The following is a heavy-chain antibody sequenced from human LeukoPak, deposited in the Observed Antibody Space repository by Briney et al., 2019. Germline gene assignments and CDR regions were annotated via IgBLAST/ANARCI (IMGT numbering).Heavy chain of an antibody. CDR1: GLTFSSYG. CDR3: AKVPIPDYYDSSGYLGAAFDI. D-gene: IGHD3-22*01. CDR2: ISYDGSNK. Sequence: PGGSLRLSCAASGLTFSSYGMHWVRQAPGKGLEWVAVISYDGSNKYYADSVKGRFTISRDNSKNTLYLQMNSLRAEDTAVYYCAKVPIPDYYDSSGYLGAAFDIWGQGTMVTVSS. J-gene: IGHJ3*02. V-gene: IGHV3-30*18.